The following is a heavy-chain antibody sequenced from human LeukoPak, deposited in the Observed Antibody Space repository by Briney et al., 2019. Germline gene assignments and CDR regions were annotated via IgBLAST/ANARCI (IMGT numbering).Heavy chain of an antibody. CDR3: ARDRLTNDAFDI. CDR1: GFTFNSYW. J-gene: IGHJ3*02. V-gene: IGHV3-74*01. D-gene: IGHD2-8*01. CDR2: INSDGSGT. Sequence: GGSLRLSCAASGFTFNSYWMHWVRQAPGKGLVWVSRINSDGSGTSDADFVKGRFTISRDNSKNTLYLQMNSLRAEDTAMYYCARDRLTNDAFDIWGQGTMVTVSS.